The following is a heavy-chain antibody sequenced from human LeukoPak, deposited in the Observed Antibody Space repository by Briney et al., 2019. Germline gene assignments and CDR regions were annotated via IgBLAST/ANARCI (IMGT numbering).Heavy chain of an antibody. Sequence: PGGSLRLSCSASGFTFSSYSMSWVRQAPGKGLEWVSAINDGGTTRYYADSVKGRFTVSTDNSKNTLYLQLNSLTAEDTAVYYCAKVGLGNWGQGTLVTVSS. J-gene: IGHJ4*02. CDR2: INDGGTTR. CDR1: GFTFSSYS. CDR3: AKVGLGN. D-gene: IGHD1-26*01. V-gene: IGHV3-23*01.